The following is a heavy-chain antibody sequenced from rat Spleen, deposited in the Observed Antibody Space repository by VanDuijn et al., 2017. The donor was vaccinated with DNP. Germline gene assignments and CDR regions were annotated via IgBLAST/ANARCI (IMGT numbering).Heavy chain of an antibody. Sequence: EVHLVESDGGLVQPGRSLKVSCAASGFTFSDCYMAWVRQAPTKGLEWVATISYDGTSTYYRGSVKGRFTISRDNAKSTLYLQMDSLRSEDTATYYCTTDTPTVVYWGQGVMVTVSS. V-gene: IGHV5-20*01. CDR1: GFTFSDCY. J-gene: IGHJ2*01. CDR3: TTDTPTVVY. D-gene: IGHD3-4*01. CDR2: ISYDGTST.